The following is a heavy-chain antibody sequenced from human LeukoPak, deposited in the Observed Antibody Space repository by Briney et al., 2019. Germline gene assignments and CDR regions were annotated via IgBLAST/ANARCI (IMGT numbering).Heavy chain of an antibody. J-gene: IGHJ3*02. D-gene: IGHD3-22*01. Sequence: GGSLRLSCAASGFTVSTNYMSWVRQAPGKGLEWVSVIYSGGSTYYADSVKGRFTISRDNSKNTLFLQMNSLRAEDTAVYCCARAYYYDSRSAFHIWGQGTMVSVSS. CDR1: GFTVSTNY. V-gene: IGHV3-66*02. CDR3: ARAYYYDSRSAFHI. CDR2: IYSGGST.